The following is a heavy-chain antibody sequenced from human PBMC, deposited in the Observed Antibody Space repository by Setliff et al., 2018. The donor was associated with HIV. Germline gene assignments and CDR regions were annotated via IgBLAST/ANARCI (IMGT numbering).Heavy chain of an antibody. D-gene: IGHD3-10*01. CDR2: IHYGGFF. V-gene: IGHV4-39*01. J-gene: IGHJ4*02. CDR3: ARPALGIGGGSRFDN. Sequence: TSETLSLTCYRRVSGGPISTNDYYWGWIRQPPGKGLEWIGNIHYGGFFWYSPSLKSRVTISVDTSKNQFSLKLSSVTAADTAVYYCARPALGIGGGSRFDNWGQGTRVTVSS. CDR1: GGPISTNDYY.